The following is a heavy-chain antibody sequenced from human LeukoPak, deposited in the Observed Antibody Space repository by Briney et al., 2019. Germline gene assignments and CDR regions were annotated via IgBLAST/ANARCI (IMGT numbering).Heavy chain of an antibody. D-gene: IGHD6-6*01. CDR1: GGSISSYY. CDR3: ARVRSSSSSKYYYYYGMDV. J-gene: IGHJ6*02. CDR2: IYYSGST. Sequence: PSETLSLTCTVSGGSISSYYWSWIRQPPGKGLEWIGYIYYSGSTNYNPSLKSRVTISVDTSKNQFSLKLSSVTAAGTAVYYCARVRSSSSSKYYYYYGMDVWGQGTTVTVSS. V-gene: IGHV4-59*01.